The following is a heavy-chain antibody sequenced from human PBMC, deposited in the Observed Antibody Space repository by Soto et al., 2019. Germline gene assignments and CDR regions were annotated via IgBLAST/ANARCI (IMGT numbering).Heavy chain of an antibody. CDR3: ARGYSSSSVSWFDP. V-gene: IGHV1-69*13. D-gene: IGHD6-6*01. CDR2: IIPIFGTA. J-gene: IGHJ5*02. CDR1: GGTFSSYA. Sequence: GASVKVSCKASGGTFSSYAISWVRQAPGQGLEWMGGIIPIFGTANYAQKFQGRVTITADESTSTAYMELSSLRSEDTAVYYCARGYSSSSVSWFDPWGQGTLVTVSS.